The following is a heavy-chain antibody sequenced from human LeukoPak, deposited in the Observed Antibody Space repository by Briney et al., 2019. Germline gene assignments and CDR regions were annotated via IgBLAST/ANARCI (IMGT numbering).Heavy chain of an antibody. CDR1: GFTFTSSA. D-gene: IGHD1-26*01. Sequence: SVKLSCTASGFTFTSSAMQWVRQARGQRLEWIGWIVVGSGNTNYAQKFQERVTITRDMSTSTAYMELSSLRSEDTAVYYCAAVGGSYGSDYWGEGDLVTVSS. CDR3: AAVGGSYGSDY. CDR2: IVVGSGNT. J-gene: IGHJ4*02. V-gene: IGHV1-58*02.